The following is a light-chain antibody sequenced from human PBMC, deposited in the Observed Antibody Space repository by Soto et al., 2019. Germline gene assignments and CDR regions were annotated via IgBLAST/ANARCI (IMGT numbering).Light chain of an antibody. V-gene: IGKV1-5*01. J-gene: IGKJ3*01. Sequence: DIKMTQSPSSLPASVGDRVTVTWWASQSVSSYLTWYQQKPGKAPKLLIYAASALSRGVPSRSSGSGSGTKFTLTIASLQPDDFATYYCQQYETYSGTFGPGTNLD. CDR3: QQYETYSGT. CDR2: AAS. CDR1: QSVSSY.